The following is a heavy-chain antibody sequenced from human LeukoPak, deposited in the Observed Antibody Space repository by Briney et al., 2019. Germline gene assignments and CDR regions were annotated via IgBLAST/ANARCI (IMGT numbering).Heavy chain of an antibody. D-gene: IGHD3-3*01. CDR3: SREGEDDFWSAFDY. J-gene: IGHJ4*02. CDR1: GFTFSSFA. Sequence: GGSLRLSCAASGFTFSSFAMHWVRQAPGKGLEWVAVISDDRSNKHYADSLKDRFTISRDNSKNTLYLQMNSLRGEDTAVYCCSREGEDDFWSAFDYWGQGTLVTVSS. CDR2: ISDDRSNK. V-gene: IGHV3-30*01.